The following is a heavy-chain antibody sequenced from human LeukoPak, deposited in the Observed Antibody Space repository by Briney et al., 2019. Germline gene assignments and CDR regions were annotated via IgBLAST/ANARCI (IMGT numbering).Heavy chain of an antibody. V-gene: IGHV3-30*18. D-gene: IGHD1-1*01. CDR1: GFTFSSYG. Sequence: GGSLRLSCAASGFTFSSYGMHWVRQAPGKGLEWVAIISYDGSNKYFADSVKGRFTISRDNSKNTLYLQMNSLRTEDTAVYHCAKEAWTRGYYYYYYMDVWGKGTTVIVSS. J-gene: IGHJ6*03. CDR2: ISYDGSNK. CDR3: AKEAWTRGYYYYYYMDV.